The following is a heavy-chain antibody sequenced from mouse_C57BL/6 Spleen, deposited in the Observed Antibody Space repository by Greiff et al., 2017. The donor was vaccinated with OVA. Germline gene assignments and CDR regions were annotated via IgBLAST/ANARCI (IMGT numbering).Heavy chain of an antibody. CDR2: INPGSGGT. J-gene: IGHJ1*03. V-gene: IGHV1-54*01. Sequence: QVQLQQSGAELVRPGTSVKVSCKASGYAFTNYLIEWVKQRPGQGLEWIGVINPGSGGTNYNEKFKGKATLTADKSSSTAYMQLSSLTSEDSAVYFCARWGGSSYWYFDVWGTGTTVTVSS. CDR3: ARWGGSSYWYFDV. D-gene: IGHD1-1*01. CDR1: GYAFTNYL.